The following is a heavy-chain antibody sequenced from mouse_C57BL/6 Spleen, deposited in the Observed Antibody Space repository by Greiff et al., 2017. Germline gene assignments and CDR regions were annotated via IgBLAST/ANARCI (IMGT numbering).Heavy chain of an antibody. Sequence: QVQLQQSGAELVRPGASVTLSCKASGYTFTDYEMHWVKQTPVHGLEWIGAIDPETGGTAYNQKFKGKAILTADKSSSKAYMELRSLTSEDSAVYYCTSPYAEGSWFAYWGQGTLVTVSA. CDR1: GYTFTDYE. V-gene: IGHV1-15*01. D-gene: IGHD6-5*01. CDR3: TSPYAEGSWFAY. J-gene: IGHJ3*01. CDR2: IDPETGGT.